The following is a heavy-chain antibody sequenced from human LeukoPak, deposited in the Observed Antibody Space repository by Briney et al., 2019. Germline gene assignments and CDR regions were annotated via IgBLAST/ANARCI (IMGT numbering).Heavy chain of an antibody. CDR1: GDSLSSYH. Sequence: SETLSLTCTVSGDSLSSYHWNWIRQPPGKGLEWIGYIYNSGSTNYNSALKGRVTISVDTSKSQFSLKLTSVTAADTAVYYCARGLTGTQLDFFDYWGQGTLVTVSS. CDR3: ARGLTGTQLDFFDY. CDR2: IYNSGST. J-gene: IGHJ4*02. D-gene: IGHD1-20*01. V-gene: IGHV4-59*01.